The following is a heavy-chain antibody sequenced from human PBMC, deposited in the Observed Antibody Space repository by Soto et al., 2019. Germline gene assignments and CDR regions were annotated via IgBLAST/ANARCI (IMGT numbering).Heavy chain of an antibody. V-gene: IGHV4-59*01. CDR2: IYYSGST. D-gene: IGHD4-17*01. Sequence: SETLSLTCTVSGGSISSYYWSWIRQPPGKGLEWIGYIYYSGSTNYNPSLKSRVTISVDTSKNQFSLKLSSVTAADTAVYYCATERGLPDYGDYPSEYFQHWGQGTLVTVSS. CDR1: GGSISSYY. CDR3: ATERGLPDYGDYPSEYFQH. J-gene: IGHJ1*01.